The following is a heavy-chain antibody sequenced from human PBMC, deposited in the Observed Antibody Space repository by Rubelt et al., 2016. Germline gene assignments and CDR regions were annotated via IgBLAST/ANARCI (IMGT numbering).Heavy chain of an antibody. D-gene: IGHD6-13*01. CDR3: ARRQQLGPFDY. Sequence: QVQLVQSGAEVKKPGASVKVSCKASGYTFTTYGISWVRQAPGQGLEWMGGIIPIFGTATYAQKFQGRVTIIAYEATSTSYMELSSLRSEDTAVYYCARRQQLGPFDYWGQGTLVTVSS. CDR2: IIPIFGTA. J-gene: IGHJ4*02. V-gene: IGHV1-69*13. CDR1: GYTFTTYG.